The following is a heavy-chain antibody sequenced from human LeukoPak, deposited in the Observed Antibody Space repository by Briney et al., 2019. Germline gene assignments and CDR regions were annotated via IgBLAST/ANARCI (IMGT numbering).Heavy chain of an antibody. J-gene: IGHJ5*02. CDR2: ISGSGGST. CDR3: ANDAIVVVPAAPPGNWFDP. D-gene: IGHD2-2*01. V-gene: IGHV3-23*01. Sequence: GGSLRLSCAASGFTFSSYAMSWVRQAPGKGLEWVSAISGSGGSTYYADSVKGRFTISRDNSKNTLYLQMNSLRAEDTAVYYCANDAIVVVPAAPPGNWFDPWGQGTLFTVSS. CDR1: GFTFSSYA.